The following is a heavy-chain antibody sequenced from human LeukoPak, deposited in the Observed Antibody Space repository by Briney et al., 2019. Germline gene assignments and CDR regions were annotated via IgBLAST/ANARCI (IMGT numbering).Heavy chain of an antibody. Sequence: SQTLSLTCAISGDSVSSNSVAWNWIKQSPSRGLEWLGRTYRGSNDYAVSVKGRITINPDTSKNQFSLQLNSVTPEDTAVYYCARGVNSAFDIWGLGTMVTVSS. CDR3: ARGVNSAFDI. V-gene: IGHV6-1*01. CDR2: TYRGSN. D-gene: IGHD3-10*01. CDR1: GDSVSSNSVA. J-gene: IGHJ3*02.